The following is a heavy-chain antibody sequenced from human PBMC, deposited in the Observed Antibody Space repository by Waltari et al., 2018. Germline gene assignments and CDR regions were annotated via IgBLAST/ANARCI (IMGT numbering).Heavy chain of an antibody. D-gene: IGHD5-18*01. CDR3: SRSPAGYSRSDY. Sequence: EVRLEESGGGLVQPGGSLRLSCAASGFAVSSNWMHWVRQAPGKGLVWVSRIDDDGSGTTYADSVMGRFTISRDNAKNTVYLEMNSLRAEDTAVYYCSRSPAGYSRSDYWGQGTLVTVSS. CDR2: IDDDGSGT. V-gene: IGHV3-74*01. J-gene: IGHJ4*02. CDR1: GFAVSSNW.